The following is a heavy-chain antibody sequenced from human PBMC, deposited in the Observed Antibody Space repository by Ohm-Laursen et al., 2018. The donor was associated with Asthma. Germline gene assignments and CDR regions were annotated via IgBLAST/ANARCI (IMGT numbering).Heavy chain of an antibody. D-gene: IGHD6-19*01. J-gene: IGHJ4*02. CDR1: GFTVSSNY. Sequence: GSLRLSCAASGFTVSSNYMSWVRQAPGKGLEWVSVIYSGGSTYYADSVKGRFTISRDNSKNTLYLQMNSLRAEDTAVYYCASQEEQQWLHFDYWGQGTLVTVSS. CDR2: IYSGGST. V-gene: IGHV3-53*05. CDR3: ASQEEQQWLHFDY.